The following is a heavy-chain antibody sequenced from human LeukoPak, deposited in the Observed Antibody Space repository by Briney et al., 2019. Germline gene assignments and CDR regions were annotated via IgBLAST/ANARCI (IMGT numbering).Heavy chain of an antibody. V-gene: IGHV1-69*05. CDR3: ARGPLVVVNWFDP. CDR1: GYTFTGYY. J-gene: IGHJ5*02. D-gene: IGHD2-15*01. Sequence: ASVKVSCKASGYTFTGYYMHWVRQAPGQGLEWMGRIIPIFGTANYAQKFQGRVTITTDESTSTAYMELSSLRSEDTAVYYCARGPLVVVNWFDPWGQGTLVTVSS. CDR2: IIPIFGTA.